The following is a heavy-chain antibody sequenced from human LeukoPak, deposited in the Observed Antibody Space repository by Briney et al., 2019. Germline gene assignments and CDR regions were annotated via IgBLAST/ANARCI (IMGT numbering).Heavy chain of an antibody. J-gene: IGHJ4*02. CDR1: GGSISSSSYY. CDR3: ARDRGYDRLYFDY. Sequence: SETLSLTCTVSGGSISSSSYYWGWIRQPPGKGLEWIGSIYYSGSTYYNPSLKSRVTISVDTSKNQFSLKLSSVTAADTAVYYCARDRGYDRLYFDYWGQGTLVTVSS. V-gene: IGHV4-39*07. CDR2: IYYSGST. D-gene: IGHD5-12*01.